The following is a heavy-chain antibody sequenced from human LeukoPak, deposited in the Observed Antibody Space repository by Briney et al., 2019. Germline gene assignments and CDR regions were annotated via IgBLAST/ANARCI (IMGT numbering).Heavy chain of an antibody. CDR3: AREEGAVGESLDL. Sequence: SETLSLTCTVSGGSIDGHFWRWLRQAPGKTLEWLGYIHDSGATDYNPSLKTRLTISLDTSRSQFSLKLTSVTAADTAFYYCAREEGAVGESLDLWGQGTMVTVST. CDR2: IHDSGAT. J-gene: IGHJ3*01. D-gene: IGHD2-8*02. V-gene: IGHV4-59*11. CDR1: GGSIDGHF.